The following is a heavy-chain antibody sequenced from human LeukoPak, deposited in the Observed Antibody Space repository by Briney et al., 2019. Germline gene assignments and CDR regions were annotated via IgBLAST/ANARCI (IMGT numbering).Heavy chain of an antibody. Sequence: SETLSLTCTVSGGSISSSSYYWGWIRQPPGKGLEWIGSMYYSGSSYYNPSLKSRVTISIDTSKNQFSLKLSSVTAADTGVYYCARGLIAAREYYLDSWGPGTLVTVSS. CDR2: MYYSGSS. CDR3: ARGLIAAREYYLDS. V-gene: IGHV4-39*07. J-gene: IGHJ4*02. D-gene: IGHD6-6*01. CDR1: GGSISSSSYY.